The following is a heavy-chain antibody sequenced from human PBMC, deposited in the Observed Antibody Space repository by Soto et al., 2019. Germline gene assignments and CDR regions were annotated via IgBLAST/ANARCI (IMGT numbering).Heavy chain of an antibody. J-gene: IGHJ4*02. CDR3: ARRDTSGFLRYFDN. CDR2: IVPNVGTV. V-gene: IGHV1-69*06. D-gene: IGHD3-3*01. CDR1: GGTLSSFINYP. Sequence: SVKFSCKSSGGTLSSFINYPINWVHQAPGQGLEWMGGIVPNVGTVNYAQKFRGKVTITADKSTGTAYMELSSLRSEDTALYYCARRDTSGFLRYFDNWGQGTQVTLSS.